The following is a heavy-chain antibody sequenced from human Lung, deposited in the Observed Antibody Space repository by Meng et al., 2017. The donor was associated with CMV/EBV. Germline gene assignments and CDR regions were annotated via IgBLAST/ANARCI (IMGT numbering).Heavy chain of an antibody. Sequence: GGSXRLXCKGSGYXFTSYWIGWVRQMPGKGLDWMGIIYPDDSDTRYSPSFQGQVTISADKSISTAYLQWRSLKASDTAIYYCARLGVTRAVGYYYYAMDVWXQGTXVTVSS. CDR3: ARLGVTRAVGYYYYAMDV. J-gene: IGHJ6*02. V-gene: IGHV5-51*01. CDR1: GYXFTSYW. D-gene: IGHD4-23*01. CDR2: IYPDDSDT.